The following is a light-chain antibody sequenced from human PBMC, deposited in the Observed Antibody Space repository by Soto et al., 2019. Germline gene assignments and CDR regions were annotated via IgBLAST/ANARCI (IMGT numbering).Light chain of an antibody. Sequence: QLVLTQPPSASGTPGQRVTISCSGSSSNIGSNYVYWYQQLPGTAPKVLIYSNNQRPSGVPDRFSGSKSGTSASLAISGLRSEDEADYYCAAWDDSLSGGVFGGGTKLTVL. V-gene: IGLV1-47*02. J-gene: IGLJ3*02. CDR3: AAWDDSLSGGV. CDR2: SNN. CDR1: SSNIGSNY.